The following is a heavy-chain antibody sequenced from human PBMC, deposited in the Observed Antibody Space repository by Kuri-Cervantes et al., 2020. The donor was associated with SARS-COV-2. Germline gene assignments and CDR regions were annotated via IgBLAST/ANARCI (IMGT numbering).Heavy chain of an antibody. J-gene: IGHJ4*02. Sequence: GSLRLSCAASGFTFSNAWMSWVRQAPGKGLEWIGYIYYTGSTYYNPSLKSRVTISVDTSKNQFSLKLSSVTAADTAVYYCAREVGSGSYDYWGQGTLVTVSS. CDR1: GFTFSNAW. CDR2: IYYTGST. D-gene: IGHD1-26*01. CDR3: AREVGSGSYDY. V-gene: IGHV4-59*12.